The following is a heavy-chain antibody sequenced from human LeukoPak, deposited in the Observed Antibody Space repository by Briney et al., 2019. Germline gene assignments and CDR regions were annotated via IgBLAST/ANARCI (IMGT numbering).Heavy chain of an antibody. D-gene: IGHD5-24*01. CDR1: GGSISSSSYY. CDR2: IYYSGST. V-gene: IGHV4-39*01. CDR3: ARLGEMATTYFDY. J-gene: IGHJ4*02. Sequence: SETLSLTCTVSGGSISSSSYYWGWIRQPPGKGLEWIGSIYYSGSTYYNPSLKSRVTISVDTSKNQLSLKLSSVTAADTAVYYCARLGEMATTYFDYWGQGTLVTASS.